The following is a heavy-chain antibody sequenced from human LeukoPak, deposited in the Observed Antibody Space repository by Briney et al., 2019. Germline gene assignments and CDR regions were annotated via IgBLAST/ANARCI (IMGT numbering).Heavy chain of an antibody. V-gene: IGHV3-23*01. J-gene: IGHJ4*02. CDR1: GFTFSSYA. Sequence: GGSLRLSCAASGFTFSSYAVSWVRQPPGKGLEWVSAISGSGDSTYYTDSVKGRFTISRDNSKNTVFLQMNSLRAEDTAVYYCAREKSTYGSGSYDYWGQGTLVTVSS. CDR3: AREKSTYGSGSYDY. D-gene: IGHD3-10*01. CDR2: ISGSGDST.